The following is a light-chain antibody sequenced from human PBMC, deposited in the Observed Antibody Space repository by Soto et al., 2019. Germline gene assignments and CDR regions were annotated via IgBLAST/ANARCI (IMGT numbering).Light chain of an antibody. Sequence: QSVLTQPPSASGTPGQRVTISCSGSSSNIGTSSVYWYQRLPGTAPKLLIHSDNRRPSGVPDRFSGSKSGTSASLAISGLRSADEADYYCTAWDDSLSGVVFGGGTKLTVL. CDR1: SSNIGTSS. CDR3: TAWDDSLSGVV. J-gene: IGLJ2*01. CDR2: SDN. V-gene: IGLV1-47*02.